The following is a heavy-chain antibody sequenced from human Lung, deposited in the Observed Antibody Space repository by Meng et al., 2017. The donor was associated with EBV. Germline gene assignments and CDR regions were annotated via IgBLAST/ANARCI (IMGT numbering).Heavy chain of an antibody. V-gene: IGHV7-4-1*02. D-gene: IGHD6-25*01. CDR2: INTNTGKP. J-gene: IGHJ4*02. Sequence: QGQLVHAGSELKKPVASVRISCKPSGYTFTTYGMNWVRQAPGQGLEWMGWINTNTGKPTYAQGLTGRFVFSLDTSVSTAYLQISSLKAEDTAVYYCARDSEAADYWGQGTLVTVSS. CDR1: GYTFTTYG. CDR3: ARDSEAADY.